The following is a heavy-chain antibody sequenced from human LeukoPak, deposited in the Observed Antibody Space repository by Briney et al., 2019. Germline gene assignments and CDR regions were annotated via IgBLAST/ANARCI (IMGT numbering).Heavy chain of an antibody. J-gene: IGHJ4*02. Sequence: PGRSLRLSCAASGFSFSTYRIHWVRQAPGKGLEWVAMIWYDASKKYFADSVKGRFTISRDNSKNTLYLEMNSLRVEDTAVYYCARDPPKASGSYFVGGPDYWGQGTPVTVSS. CDR2: IWYDASKK. D-gene: IGHD3-10*01. CDR1: GFSFSTYR. V-gene: IGHV3-33*01. CDR3: ARDPPKASGSYFVGGPDY.